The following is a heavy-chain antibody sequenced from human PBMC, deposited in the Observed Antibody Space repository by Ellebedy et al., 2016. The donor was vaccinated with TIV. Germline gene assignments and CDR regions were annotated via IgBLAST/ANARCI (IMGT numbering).Heavy chain of an antibody. J-gene: IGHJ4*02. Sequence: PGGSLRLSCAASGFTFRTYAMSWVRQAPGRGLEWVAAISGRDTGTYHADSLKGRFTISRDNSKNTLYLQMNSLRVEDTAVYYCAKSPLGSCSGAICYQLDYWGQGTLVAVSS. CDR2: ISGRDTGT. D-gene: IGHD2-15*01. CDR1: GFTFRTYA. CDR3: AKSPLGSCSGAICYQLDY. V-gene: IGHV3-23*01.